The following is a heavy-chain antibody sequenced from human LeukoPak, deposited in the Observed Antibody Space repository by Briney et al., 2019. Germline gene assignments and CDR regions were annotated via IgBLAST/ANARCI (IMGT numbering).Heavy chain of an antibody. CDR1: GFTFGDYS. CDR3: TSNPGYSYGSLDAFDI. CDR2: IRSKAYGGTT. J-gene: IGHJ3*02. V-gene: IGHV3-49*03. Sequence: PGGSLRLSCTASGFTFGDYSMSWFRRAPGKGLEWVGFIRSKAYGGTTEYAASVKGRFTISRDDSRGIAYLQTNSLETEDTAVYYCTSNPGYSYGSLDAFDIWGQGTMVTVSS. D-gene: IGHD5-18*01.